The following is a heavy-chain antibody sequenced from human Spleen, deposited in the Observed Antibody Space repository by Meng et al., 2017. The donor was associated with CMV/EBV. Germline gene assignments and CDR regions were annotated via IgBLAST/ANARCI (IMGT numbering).Heavy chain of an antibody. V-gene: IGHV3-30*02. J-gene: IGHJ4*02. CDR3: AKDQLLFGGPNAYFDD. CDR1: GLTFDNYG. CDR2: IRHDGSDK. Sequence: GLTFDNYGMYWVRQAPGKRLEWVAFIRHDGSDKFYGDSVRSRFNISRDNSKNTLYLQMNSLRAEETAMYYCAKDQLLFGGPNAYFDDWGQGTLVTVSS. D-gene: IGHD3-16*01.